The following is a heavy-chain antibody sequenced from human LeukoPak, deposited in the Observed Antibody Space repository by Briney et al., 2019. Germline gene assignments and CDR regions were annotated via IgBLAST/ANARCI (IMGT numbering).Heavy chain of an antibody. CDR2: INAGNGNT. Sequence: ASVKVSCKASGYTFTGYAMHWVRQAPGQRLEWMGWINAGNGNTKYSQEFQGRVTITRDTSASTAYMELSSLRSEDMAVYYCARSGEHCGGDCYLFDYWGQGTLVTVSS. CDR3: ARSGEHCGGDCYLFDY. V-gene: IGHV1-3*03. D-gene: IGHD2-21*02. CDR1: GYTFTGYA. J-gene: IGHJ4*02.